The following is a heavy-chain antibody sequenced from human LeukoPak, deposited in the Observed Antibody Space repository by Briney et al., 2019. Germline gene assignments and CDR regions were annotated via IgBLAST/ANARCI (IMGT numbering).Heavy chain of an antibody. Sequence: SETLSLTCTVSGGSISSYYWSWIRQPPGKGLEWIGYIYYSGTSDYNPSLKSRVTISVDTSKNQFSLNLSSVTAADTAVYYCARSLYREGSIWYFELWGRGTLVTVSS. CDR3: ARSLYREGSIWYFEL. V-gene: IGHV4-59*01. CDR1: GGSISSYY. J-gene: IGHJ2*01. CDR2: IYYSGTS. D-gene: IGHD2/OR15-2a*01.